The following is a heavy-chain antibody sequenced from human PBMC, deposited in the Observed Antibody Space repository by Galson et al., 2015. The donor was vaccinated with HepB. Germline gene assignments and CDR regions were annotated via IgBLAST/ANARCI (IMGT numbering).Heavy chain of an antibody. CDR2: ISNDGNDR. Sequence: SLRLSCAAPGFIFSRYGMHWVRQAPGKGLEWVAVISNDGNDRHYADSVKGRFTISRDNSKSTLYLQMNSLRPEDTAVYYCGRERVPTIRGNIGHWGQGTLVTVSS. J-gene: IGHJ4*02. CDR3: GRERVPTIRGNIGH. V-gene: IGHV3-30*03. D-gene: IGHD2/OR15-2a*01. CDR1: GFIFSRYG.